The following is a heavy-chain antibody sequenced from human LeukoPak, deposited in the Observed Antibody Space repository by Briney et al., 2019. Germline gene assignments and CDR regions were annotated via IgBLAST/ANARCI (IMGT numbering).Heavy chain of an antibody. CDR3: ARVRVLPPQYYFDY. CDR1: GFTFSDYY. V-gene: IGHV3-11*01. D-gene: IGHD3-10*01. CDR2: ITGSGGTI. Sequence: PGGSLRLSCAASGFTFSDYYMSWIRQAPGKGLEWVSYITGSGGTINYADSVQGRFTISRDNAKKSLYLQMNSLRAEDTAVYYCARVRVLPPQYYFDYWGQGTLVTVSS. J-gene: IGHJ4*02.